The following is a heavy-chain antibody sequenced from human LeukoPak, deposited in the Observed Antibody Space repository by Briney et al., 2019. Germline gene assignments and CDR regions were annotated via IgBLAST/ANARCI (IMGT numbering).Heavy chain of an antibody. CDR1: GFTFSSYA. D-gene: IGHD5-12*01. J-gene: IGHJ4*02. V-gene: IGHV3-23*01. CDR2: ISGSGGST. CDR3: ARDRSGYSGYDFFDY. Sequence: GGSLRLSCAASGFTFSSYAMSWVRQAPGKGLEWVSAISGSGGSTYYADSVKGRFTISRDNSKNTLYLQMNSLRAEDTAVYYCARDRSGYSGYDFFDYWGQGALVTVSS.